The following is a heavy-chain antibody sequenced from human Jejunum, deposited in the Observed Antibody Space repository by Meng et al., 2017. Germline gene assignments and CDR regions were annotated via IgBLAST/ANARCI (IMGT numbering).Heavy chain of an antibody. CDR3: VGSPTVAVPGRTSPFGY. J-gene: IGHJ4*02. CDR2: ISSDGNDK. D-gene: IGHD4-11*01. Sequence: QVELVESGGLVVQPRMSLRLACAASDFTFSSYAMHWVRQATGEGLEWVAMISSDGNDKYYADSVKGRFTISRDNSKNTLYIQMNSLRAEDTAVYYCVGSPTVAVPGRTSPFGYWGQGTLVTVSS. CDR1: DFTFSSYA. V-gene: IGHV3-30*03.